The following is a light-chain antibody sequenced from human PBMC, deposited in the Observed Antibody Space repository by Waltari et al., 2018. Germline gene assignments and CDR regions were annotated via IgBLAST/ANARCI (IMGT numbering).Light chain of an antibody. Sequence: AIRITQSPSSVSASAGDRVTITCRASQGISTYLAWYQQNPGKAPNLLIYGASTLQSGVPSRFSGSGSGTEFTLTINCLQSEDFATYYCQQYYDYPRTFGQGTKVAVK. CDR1: QGISTY. V-gene: IGKV1-8*01. CDR3: QQYYDYPRT. J-gene: IGKJ1*01. CDR2: GAS.